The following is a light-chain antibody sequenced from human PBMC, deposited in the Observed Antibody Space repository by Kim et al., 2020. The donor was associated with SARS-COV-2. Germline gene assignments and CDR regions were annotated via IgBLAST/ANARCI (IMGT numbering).Light chain of an antibody. J-gene: IGKJ5*01. Sequence: IQLTQSPSSLSASVGDRVTITCRASQGISSYLAWYQQKPGKVPKLLIYGASTLQSGVPSTFSGSGSGTDFTLIISSLQPEDFATYYCQQLNSYPITFGQGTRLRL. CDR2: GAS. V-gene: IGKV1-9*01. CDR3: QQLNSYPIT. CDR1: QGISSY.